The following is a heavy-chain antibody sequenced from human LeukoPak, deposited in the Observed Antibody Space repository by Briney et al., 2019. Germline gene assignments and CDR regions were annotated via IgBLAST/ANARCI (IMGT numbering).Heavy chain of an antibody. CDR3: ARGLVYSNTTFVY. J-gene: IGHJ4*02. CDR2: INAGNGNT. CDR1: GYTFTSYA. V-gene: IGHV1-3*01. Sequence: ASVKVSCKASGYTFTSYAMHWVRQAPGQRLEWMGWINAGNGNTKYSQKFQGRVTITRDTSASTAYMELSSLRSEDTAVYYCARGLVYSNTTFVYWGQGTLVTVSS. D-gene: IGHD4-11*01.